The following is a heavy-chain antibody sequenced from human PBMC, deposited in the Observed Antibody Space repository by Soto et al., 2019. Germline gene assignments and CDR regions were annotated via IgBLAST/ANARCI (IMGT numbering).Heavy chain of an antibody. J-gene: IGHJ3*02. V-gene: IGHV3-30-3*01. Sequence: GGSLRLSCAASGFTFSSYAMHWVRQAPGKGLEWVAVISYDGSNKYYADSVKGRFTISRDNSKNTLYLQMNSLRAEDTAVYYCARVVIVVVINDAFDIWGQGTMVTVSS. CDR2: ISYDGSNK. CDR3: ARVVIVVVINDAFDI. CDR1: GFTFSSYA. D-gene: IGHD3-22*01.